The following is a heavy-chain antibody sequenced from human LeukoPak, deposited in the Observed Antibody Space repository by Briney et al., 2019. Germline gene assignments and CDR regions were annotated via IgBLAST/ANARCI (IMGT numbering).Heavy chain of an antibody. V-gene: IGHV3-21*01. J-gene: IGHJ3*02. Sequence: GGSLRLSCAASGFTFSSYSMNWVRQAPGKGLEWVSSISSSSSYIYYADSVKGRFTISRDNAKNSLYLQMNSLRAEDTAVYYCARVGSCDAFDIWGQGTMVTVSS. D-gene: IGHD1-26*01. CDR1: GFTFSSYS. CDR3: ARVGSCDAFDI. CDR2: ISSSSSYI.